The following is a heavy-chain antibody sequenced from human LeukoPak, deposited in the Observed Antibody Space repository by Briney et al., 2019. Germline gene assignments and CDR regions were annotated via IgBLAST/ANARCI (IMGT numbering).Heavy chain of an antibody. V-gene: IGHV3-21*01. D-gene: IGHD6-19*01. Sequence: GGSLRLSCAASGFTFSNYNMNWVRQAPGKGLEWVSYISSSSTNIYYTDSVKGRFTISRDNAKNSLYLQMNSLRDEDTAVYYCARDDTAVAGTELDYWGQGTLVTVSS. CDR3: ARDDTAVAGTELDY. J-gene: IGHJ4*02. CDR1: GFTFSNYN. CDR2: ISSSSTNI.